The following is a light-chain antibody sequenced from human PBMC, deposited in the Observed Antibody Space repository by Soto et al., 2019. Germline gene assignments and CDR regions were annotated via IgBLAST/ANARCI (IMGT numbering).Light chain of an antibody. J-gene: IGLJ1*01. CDR3: AAWDDSLSGSPYV. CDR1: SSNIGSNY. CDR2: RNN. Sequence: QSVLTQPPSASGTPGQRVTISCSGSSSNIGSNYVYWYQQLPGTAPKLLIYRNNQRPSGVPDRFSGSKSGTSASLAISGLRSEDEADYYCAAWDDSLSGSPYVFGTGTKVTV. V-gene: IGLV1-47*01.